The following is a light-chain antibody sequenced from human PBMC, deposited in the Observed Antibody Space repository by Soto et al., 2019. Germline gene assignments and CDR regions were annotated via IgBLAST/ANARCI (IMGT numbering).Light chain of an antibody. CDR1: QGMSTY. V-gene: IGKV1-9*01. CDR2: SAS. Sequence: DMQLTQSPSFLSASVGDTVTITCRASQGMSTYLAWYQQKPGKVPKLLIRSASTLQSGVPPRFSGGGSGTEFTLTISTLQPDDSGLYYCQQLNGYQLAFGGGTNVEIK. J-gene: IGKJ4*01. CDR3: QQLNGYQLA.